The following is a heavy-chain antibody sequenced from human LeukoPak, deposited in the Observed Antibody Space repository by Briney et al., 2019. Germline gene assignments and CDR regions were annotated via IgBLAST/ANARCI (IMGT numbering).Heavy chain of an antibody. J-gene: IGHJ4*02. D-gene: IGHD3-22*01. Sequence: SETLSLTCTVSGGSISSYYWGWIRQPPGKGLEWLGYIFYTGGANYNPSLKSRVIISVATSTNQFSLKLSSVTAADTAVYYCASSSALGYYDSSGRIDYWGQGTLVTVSS. CDR2: IFYTGGA. V-gene: IGHV4-59*01. CDR1: GGSISSYY. CDR3: ASSSALGYYDSSGRIDY.